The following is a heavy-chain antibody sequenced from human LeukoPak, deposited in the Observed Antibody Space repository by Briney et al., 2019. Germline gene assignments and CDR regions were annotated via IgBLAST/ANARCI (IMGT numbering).Heavy chain of an antibody. Sequence: GASVKVSCKASAYTFTGYYMHWVRQAPGQGLEWMGWINPNSGGTNYAQKFQGRVTMTRDTSISTAYMELSRLRSDDTAVYYCARVGKRRGSSSGSGWFDPWGQGTLVTVSS. D-gene: IGHD6-6*01. CDR2: INPNSGGT. J-gene: IGHJ5*02. CDR3: ARVGKRRGSSSGSGWFDP. V-gene: IGHV1-2*02. CDR1: AYTFTGYY.